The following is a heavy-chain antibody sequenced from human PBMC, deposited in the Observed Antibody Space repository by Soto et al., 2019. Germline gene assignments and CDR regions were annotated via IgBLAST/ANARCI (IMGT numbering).Heavy chain of an antibody. J-gene: IGHJ5*02. CDR3: ARGRRFVIGSWFDP. CDR2: IYYSGFT. V-gene: IGHV4-31*03. Sequence: SETLSLTCTVSGGSITSGGYYWSWIRQHPGKGLEWIGYIYYSGFTYYNPSLKSRVTISVDTSKNQFSLKLSSVTAADTAVYYCARGRRFVIGSWFDPWGQGTLVTVSS. CDR1: GGSITSGGYY. D-gene: IGHD1-26*01.